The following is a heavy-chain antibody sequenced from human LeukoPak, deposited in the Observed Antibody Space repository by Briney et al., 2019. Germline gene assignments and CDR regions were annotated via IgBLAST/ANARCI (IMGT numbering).Heavy chain of an antibody. CDR2: IFATGTT. CDR3: ARDSGYCDTTSCSDFLDY. J-gene: IGHJ4*02. V-gene: IGHV4-59*01. D-gene: IGHD2-2*01. Sequence: SETLSLTCTVSGGSNSNAYWTWVRQPPGKGLEWIGYIFATGTTEYNPSLKGRVTMSIDPSQSHFSLRLTSVTAADTAVYFCARDSGYCDTTSCSDFLDYWGQGTLVTVSS. CDR1: GGSNSNAY.